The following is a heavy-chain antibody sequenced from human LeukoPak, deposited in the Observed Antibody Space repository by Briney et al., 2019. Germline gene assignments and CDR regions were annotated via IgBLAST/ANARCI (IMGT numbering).Heavy chain of an antibody. V-gene: IGHV3-21*01. CDR2: ISSSSSYI. J-gene: IGHJ4*02. D-gene: IGHD5-18*01. CDR1: GFTFSSYS. Sequence: PGGSLRLSCAASGFTFSSYSMNWVRQATGKGLEWVSSISSSSSYIYYADSVKGRFTISRDNAKNSLYLQMNSLRAEDTAVYYCASLSNVRPNTAMEDVDYWGQGTLVTVSS. CDR3: ASLSNVRPNTAMEDVDY.